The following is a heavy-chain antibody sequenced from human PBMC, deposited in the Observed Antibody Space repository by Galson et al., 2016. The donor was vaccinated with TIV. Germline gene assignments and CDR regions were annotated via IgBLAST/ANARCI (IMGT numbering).Heavy chain of an antibody. CDR1: GFSLSTYGMS. CDR3: ARAPISIFGLATSYYFDY. D-gene: IGHD3-3*01. J-gene: IGHJ4*02. Sequence: PALVKPTQTLTLTCTFSGFSLSTYGMSVGWIRQPPGKALEWLARIDWDVDKFYNSSLKTRLTISKDISRNQVVLTMTNMDPVDTATYYCARAPISIFGLATSYYFDYWGQGTLVTVSS. CDR2: IDWDVDK. V-gene: IGHV2-70*17.